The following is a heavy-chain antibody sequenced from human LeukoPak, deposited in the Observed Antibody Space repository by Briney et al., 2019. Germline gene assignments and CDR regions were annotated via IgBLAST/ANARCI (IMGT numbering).Heavy chain of an antibody. CDR1: GFTFSSYA. Sequence: GGSLRLSCAASGFTFSSYAMSWVRQAPGKGLEWVSVISGSGGDTNYADSVKGRFTISRDNSKNTLYLQMNALRVEDTAVYYCAKPREGSGSYYKSFFDSWGQGTLVTVSS. CDR2: ISGSGGDT. J-gene: IGHJ4*02. CDR3: AKPREGSGSYYKSFFDS. D-gene: IGHD3-10*01. V-gene: IGHV3-23*01.